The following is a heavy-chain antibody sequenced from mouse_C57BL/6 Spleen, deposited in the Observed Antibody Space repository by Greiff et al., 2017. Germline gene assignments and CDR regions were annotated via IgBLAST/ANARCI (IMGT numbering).Heavy chain of an antibody. J-gene: IGHJ3*01. Sequence: EVQLQQSGPELVKPGASVKISCKASGYTFTDYYMNWVKQSHGKSLEWIGDINPNNGGTSYNQKFKGKATLTVVKSSSTAYMELRSLPSEDSAVYYCACGNYWGQGTLVTVSS. CDR1: GYTFTDYY. CDR2: INPNNGGT. D-gene: IGHD2-1*01. V-gene: IGHV1-26*01. CDR3: ACGNY.